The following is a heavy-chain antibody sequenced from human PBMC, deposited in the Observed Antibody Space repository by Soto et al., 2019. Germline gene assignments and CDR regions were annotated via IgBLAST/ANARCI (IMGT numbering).Heavy chain of an antibody. Sequence: QITLKESGPTLVKPTQTLTLTCTFSGFSLSTSGVGVGWIRQPPGKALEWLALIYWNDDKRYSPSLKSRLTITKDTSKNQVVLTMTNMDPVDTATYYCAHSGGSSGYFYYYGMDVWGQGTTVTVSS. V-gene: IGHV2-5*01. D-gene: IGHD3-22*01. CDR3: AHSGGSSGYFYYYGMDV. J-gene: IGHJ6*02. CDR1: GFSLSTSGVG. CDR2: IYWNDDK.